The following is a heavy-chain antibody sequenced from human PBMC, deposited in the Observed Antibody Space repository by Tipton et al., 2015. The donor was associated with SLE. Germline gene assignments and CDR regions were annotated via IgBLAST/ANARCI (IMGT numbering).Heavy chain of an antibody. CDR3: ARYGTYDGSRYFQH. CDR1: GGSISSSSYY. D-gene: IGHD1-26*01. J-gene: IGHJ1*01. Sequence: TLSLTCTVSGGSISSSSYYWGWIRQPPGKRLEWIGYIYYSGSTYYNPSLKSRVTISVDTSKSQFSLKLSSVTAADTAVYYCARYGTYDGSRYFQHWGQGTLVTVSS. V-gene: IGHV4-39*07. CDR2: IYYSGST.